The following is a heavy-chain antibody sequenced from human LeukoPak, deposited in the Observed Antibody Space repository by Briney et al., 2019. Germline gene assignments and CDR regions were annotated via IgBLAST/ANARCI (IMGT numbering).Heavy chain of an antibody. CDR1: GDSFSSHY. CDR3: AASGYGYDY. Sequence: PSETLSLTCTVSGDSFSSHYWTWIRQPPGKGLEWIGYISYIGSTNYSPSLKSRVTISIDTSKNQFSLKLSSVTAADTAVYYCAASGYGYDYWGQGTLVTVSS. D-gene: IGHD3-3*01. CDR2: ISYIGST. J-gene: IGHJ4*02. V-gene: IGHV4-59*11.